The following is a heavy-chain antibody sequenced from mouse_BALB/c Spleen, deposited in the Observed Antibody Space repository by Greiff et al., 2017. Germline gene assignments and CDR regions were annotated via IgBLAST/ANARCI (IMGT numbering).Heavy chain of an antibody. J-gene: IGHJ3*01. Sequence: VQLHQSGADLAKPGASVKMSCKASGYTFTSYWLHWVKQRPGQGLEWIGYINPSTGYTEYNQKFKDKATLTADKSSSTAYMQLSSLTSEDSAVYYCARGSPWFAYWGQGTLVTVSA. CDR1: GYTFTSYW. V-gene: IGHV1-7*01. CDR2: INPSTGYT. D-gene: IGHD1-1*02. CDR3: ARGSPWFAY.